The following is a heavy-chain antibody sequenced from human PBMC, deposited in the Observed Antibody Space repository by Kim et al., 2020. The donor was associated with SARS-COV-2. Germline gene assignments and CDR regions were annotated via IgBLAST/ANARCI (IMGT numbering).Heavy chain of an antibody. D-gene: IGHD3-3*01. J-gene: IGHJ4*02. Sequence: GGSLRLSCAASGFSFGKYLMSWVRQAPGKGLEWVLGISGSGESTYYAQSVKGRFTISRDNSKKMVYLQMKRLRAEDTAVYYCAKDLNPDRLFLVFDYWGQGTLVTLSS. CDR2: ISGSGEST. CDR1: GFSFGKYL. V-gene: IGHV3-23*01. CDR3: AKDLNPDRLFLVFDY.